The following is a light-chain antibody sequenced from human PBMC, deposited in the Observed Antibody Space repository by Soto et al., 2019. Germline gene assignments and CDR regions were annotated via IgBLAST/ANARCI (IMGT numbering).Light chain of an antibody. CDR2: GAL. Sequence: EIVLTQSPGTLSLSPGERATLSCRASQSVSSSFLAWYQQKPGQAPRLLIYGALSRATGIPDRFSGSGSGTDFTLTISRLEPEDFAVYYCQQYGSSPMTFGQGTRLEIK. CDR3: QQYGSSPMT. CDR1: QSVSSSF. J-gene: IGKJ5*01. V-gene: IGKV3-20*01.